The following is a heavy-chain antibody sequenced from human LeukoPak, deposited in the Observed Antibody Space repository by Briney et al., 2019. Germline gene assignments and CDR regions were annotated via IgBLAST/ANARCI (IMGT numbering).Heavy chain of an antibody. D-gene: IGHD2-21*01. CDR1: GYTFTEHF. Sequence: ASVKVSCKASGYTFTEHFIHWVRQAPGQGLQYMGWIHPTSANTDYAQMFHGRVTLTRDTPPNTAYMERGGLRSVDTAVYYCARDLRVAILWGEGTLVTVSS. CDR3: ARDLRVAIL. V-gene: IGHV1-2*02. CDR2: IHPTSANT. J-gene: IGHJ4*02.